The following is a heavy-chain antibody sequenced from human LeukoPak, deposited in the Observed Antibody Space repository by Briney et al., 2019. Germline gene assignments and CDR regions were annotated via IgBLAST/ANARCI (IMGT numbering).Heavy chain of an antibody. J-gene: IGHJ4*02. CDR2: INHSGYT. Sequence: SDTLSLTCALSGVAFDDYYWAWVPQTPGKGLEWIGEINHSGYTNDSPSLKSRVTLSIDTSRKQFSLNLRSVTVADAGIYYCTRMTTGHDYWGQGTLVTVSS. CDR1: GVAFDDYY. D-gene: IGHD4-17*01. CDR3: TRMTTGHDY. V-gene: IGHV4-34*01.